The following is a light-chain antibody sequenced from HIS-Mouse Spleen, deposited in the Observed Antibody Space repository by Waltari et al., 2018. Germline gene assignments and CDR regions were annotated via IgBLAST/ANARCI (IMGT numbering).Light chain of an antibody. J-gene: IGKJ3*01. V-gene: IGKV1-39*01. Sequence: DIQMTQSPSSLSASVGDRVTITCRASQSISSYLNWYQQKPGKAPKLLIYAASSLQSGVPSRFSGSGSGTDFTITINSLQPEDFATYYCQQSYSTPFTFGPGTKVDIK. CDR2: AAS. CDR3: QQSYSTPFT. CDR1: QSISSY.